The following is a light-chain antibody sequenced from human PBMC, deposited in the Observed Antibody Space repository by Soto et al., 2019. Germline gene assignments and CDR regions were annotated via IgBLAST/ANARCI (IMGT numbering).Light chain of an antibody. CDR3: QQYNSYSWT. J-gene: IGKJ1*01. CDR1: QSISSS. CDR2: DAS. Sequence: DIQMTQSPSTLSASVGDRVTSTCRASQSISSSLAWYQQKPGKAPKLLIYDASSLQSGVPSRFSGSGSGTEFTLTISSLQPDDFATYYCQQYNSYSWTFGQGTKADI. V-gene: IGKV1-5*01.